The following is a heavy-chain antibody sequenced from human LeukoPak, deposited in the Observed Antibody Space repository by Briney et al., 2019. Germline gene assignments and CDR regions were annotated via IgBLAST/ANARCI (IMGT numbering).Heavy chain of an antibody. CDR3: AREDDYKLPLH. D-gene: IGHD5-24*01. V-gene: IGHV4-31*03. Sequence: NPSQTLSLTCTVSGGSISSGGYYWSWVRQHPGKGLEWIGYIYYSGSTYYNPSLKSRVTISVDTSKNQFSLKLSSVTAADTAVYYCAREDDYKLPLHWGQGTLVTVSS. CDR2: IYYSGST. J-gene: IGHJ4*02. CDR1: GGSISSGGYY.